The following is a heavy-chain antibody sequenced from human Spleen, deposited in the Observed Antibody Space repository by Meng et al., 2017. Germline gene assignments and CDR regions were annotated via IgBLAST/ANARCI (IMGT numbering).Heavy chain of an antibody. J-gene: IGHJ4*02. CDR1: GGSLSSSNW. CDR3: ARGPTTMAHDFDY. V-gene: IGHV4-4*02. D-gene: IGHD4-11*01. CDR2: INHSGST. Sequence: QVQLQESGPGLMKPSGTLSLTCAVSGGSLSSSNWWSWVRQPPGKGLEWIGEINHSGSTNYNPSLESRATISVDTSQNNLSLKLSSVTAADSAVYYCARGPTTMAHDFDYWGQGTLVTVSS.